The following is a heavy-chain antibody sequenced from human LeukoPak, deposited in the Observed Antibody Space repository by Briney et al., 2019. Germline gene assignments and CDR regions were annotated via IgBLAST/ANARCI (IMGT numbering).Heavy chain of an antibody. J-gene: IGHJ1*01. Sequence: ASVKVSCKASGYTFTGYYMHWVRQAPGQGLEWMGWINPHSGGTNYAQKFQGRVTMTRDTSISTAYMELGRLRSDDTAVYYCARDVDSNGWYLYFQHWGQGALVTVSS. CDR2: INPHSGGT. CDR3: ARDVDSNGWYLYFQH. CDR1: GYTFTGYY. V-gene: IGHV1-2*02. D-gene: IGHD6-19*01.